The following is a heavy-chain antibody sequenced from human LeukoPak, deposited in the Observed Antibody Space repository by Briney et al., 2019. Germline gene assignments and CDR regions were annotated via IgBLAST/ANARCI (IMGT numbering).Heavy chain of an antibody. J-gene: IGHJ4*02. CDR1: GYTFTSYG. CDR3: ARDLPGLGELSPAPPFDH. D-gene: IGHD3-16*02. Sequence: ASVKVSCKASGYTFTSYGISWVRQAPGQGLEWMGWISAYNGNTNYAQKLQGRVTMTTDTSTSTAYMELRSLRSDDTAVYYCARDLPGLGELSPAPPFDHWGQGTLVTVSS. V-gene: IGHV1-18*01. CDR2: ISAYNGNT.